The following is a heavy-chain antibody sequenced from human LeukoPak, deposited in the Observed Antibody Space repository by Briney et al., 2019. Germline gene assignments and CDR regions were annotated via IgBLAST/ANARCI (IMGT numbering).Heavy chain of an antibody. CDR1: GFTFSSYA. Sequence: AGGSLRLSCAASGFTFSSYAMSWVRQAPGKGLEWVSAISGSGGSTYYADSVKGRFTISRDNSKNTLYLQMNSLRAEDTAVYYCAKGHIVVVTAIDAFDIWGQGTMVTVSS. CDR3: AKGHIVVVTAIDAFDI. V-gene: IGHV3-23*01. CDR2: ISGSGGST. D-gene: IGHD2-21*02. J-gene: IGHJ3*02.